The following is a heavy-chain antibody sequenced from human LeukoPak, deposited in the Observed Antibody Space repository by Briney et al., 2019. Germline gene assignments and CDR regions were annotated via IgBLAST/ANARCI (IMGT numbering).Heavy chain of an antibody. CDR2: INHSGST. D-gene: IGHD5-18*01. Sequence: SETLSLTCAVYGGSFSGYYWSWIRQPPGKGLEWIGEINHSGSTNYNPSLKSRVTISVDTSKNQFSLKLSSVTAADTAVNYCARGRRIQLWLSVYYFDYWGQGTLVTVSS. CDR3: ARGRRIQLWLSVYYFDY. CDR1: GGSFSGYY. J-gene: IGHJ4*02. V-gene: IGHV4-34*01.